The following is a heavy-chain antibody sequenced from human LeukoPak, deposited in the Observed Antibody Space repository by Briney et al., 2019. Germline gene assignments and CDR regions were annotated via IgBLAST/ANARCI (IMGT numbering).Heavy chain of an antibody. CDR2: IYTSGST. CDR3: ARSSGWYWFDP. J-gene: IGHJ5*02. V-gene: IGHV4-59*10. Sequence: SETLSLTCAVYGGSFSGYYWSWIRQPAGKGLEWIGRIYTSGSTYYNPSLKSRVTMSVDTSKNQFSLKLSSVTAADTAVYYCARSSGWYWFDPWGQGTLVTVSS. CDR1: GGSFSGYY. D-gene: IGHD6-19*01.